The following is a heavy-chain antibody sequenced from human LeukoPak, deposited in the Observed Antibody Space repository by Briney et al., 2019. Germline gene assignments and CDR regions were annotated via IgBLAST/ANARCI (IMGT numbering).Heavy chain of an antibody. D-gene: IGHD3-10*01. CDR2: ISSSGGAT. Sequence: GGSLRLSCAASGFTFSSYSMSWARQAPGKGLEWVSVISSSGGATYYADSVKGRFTISRDNSKNTLYLQMNSLRVEDTAIYYCARAAMVRGVVYFDYWGQGTVVTVSS. CDR1: GFTFSSYS. J-gene: IGHJ4*02. V-gene: IGHV3-23*01. CDR3: ARAAMVRGVVYFDY.